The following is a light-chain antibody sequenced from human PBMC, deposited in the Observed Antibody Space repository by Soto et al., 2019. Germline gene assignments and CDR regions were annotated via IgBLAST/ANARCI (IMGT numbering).Light chain of an antibody. CDR1: QGISSD. J-gene: IGKJ2*01. V-gene: IGKV1-9*01. CDR2: AAS. CDR3: QQLNSYPLT. Sequence: DIQLTQSPSFLSASVGDRVTITCRASQGISSDLAWYQQKPGKAPNLLIYAASTLQSGVPSRFSGSGSGTEFTLTISSLQPEDFATYYCQQLNSYPLTFGQGNKLEIK.